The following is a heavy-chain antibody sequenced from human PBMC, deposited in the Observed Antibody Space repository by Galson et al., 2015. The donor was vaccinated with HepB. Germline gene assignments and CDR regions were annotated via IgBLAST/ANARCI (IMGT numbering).Heavy chain of an antibody. V-gene: IGHV3-73*01. CDR1: GFPFSVSA. CDR2: IRSKASSYAT. Sequence: SLRLSCAASGFPFSVSAMHWVRQVSGKGLEWVGRIRSKASSYATGYGVSVRGRFTISRDDSKNTAYLQMNSLKPEDTAVYYCAPSDGYNLDCWGQGTLVTVSS. J-gene: IGHJ4*02. CDR3: APSDGYNLDC. D-gene: IGHD5-24*01.